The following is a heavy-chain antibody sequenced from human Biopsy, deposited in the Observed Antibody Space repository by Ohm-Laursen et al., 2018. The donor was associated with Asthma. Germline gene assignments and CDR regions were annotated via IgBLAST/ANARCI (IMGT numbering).Heavy chain of an antibody. D-gene: IGHD2-8*01. Sequence: SLRLSCAASGFTFNSYWMSWVRQAPGKGLEWVANIKKDGSEEYYVDSVEGRFTISRDNAKNSLFLHMNSLRAGDSAVYYCARGGYCTSPTCPWGRYATDVWGQGTTVTVSS. CDR1: GFTFNSYW. V-gene: IGHV3-7*01. J-gene: IGHJ6*02. CDR2: IKKDGSEE. CDR3: ARGGYCTSPTCPWGRYATDV.